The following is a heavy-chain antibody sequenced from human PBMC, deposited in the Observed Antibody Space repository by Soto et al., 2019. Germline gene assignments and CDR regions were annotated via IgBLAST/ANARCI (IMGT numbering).Heavy chain of an antibody. CDR3: ARAPKVSGSAQTRPDF. D-gene: IGHD6-6*01. J-gene: IGHJ4*02. CDR2: ISPSGTT. CDR1: SGSLSGYY. V-gene: IGHV4-34*01. Sequence: SETLSLTXSLYSGSLSGYYWSWIRQPPGKGLEWIGEISPSGTTNYSPSLKGRVSISVDTSKNQFSLNLTSLTAADTAVYYCARAPKVSGSAQTRPDFWGQGSLVTVSS.